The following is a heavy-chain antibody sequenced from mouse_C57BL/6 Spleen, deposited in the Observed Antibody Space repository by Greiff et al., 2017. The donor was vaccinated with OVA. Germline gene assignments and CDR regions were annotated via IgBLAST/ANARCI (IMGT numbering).Heavy chain of an antibody. Sequence: QVQLQQPGAELVKPGASVKLSCKASGYTFTSYWMNWVKQRPGRGLEWIGRIDPNGGGTKYNEKFKGKATLTVDKPSSTAYMQLSSLTSEDSAVYYCTHYYGSSYEYFDVWGTGTTVTVSS. CDR1: GYTFTSYW. D-gene: IGHD1-1*01. CDR3: THYYGSSYEYFDV. V-gene: IGHV1-72*01. CDR2: IDPNGGGT. J-gene: IGHJ1*03.